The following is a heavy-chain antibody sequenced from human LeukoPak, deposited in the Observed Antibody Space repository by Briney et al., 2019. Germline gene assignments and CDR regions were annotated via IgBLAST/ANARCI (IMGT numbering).Heavy chain of an antibody. CDR3: ARGLYCSSTSCYNPIDY. D-gene: IGHD2-2*02. Sequence: GAXVKVSCKASGYTFTGYYMHWVRQAPGQGLEWMGWINPNSGGTNYAQKFQGRVTMTRDTSISTAYMELSRLRSDDTAVYYCARGLYCSSTSCYNPIDYWGQGTLVTVSS. J-gene: IGHJ4*02. V-gene: IGHV1-2*02. CDR2: INPNSGGT. CDR1: GYTFTGYY.